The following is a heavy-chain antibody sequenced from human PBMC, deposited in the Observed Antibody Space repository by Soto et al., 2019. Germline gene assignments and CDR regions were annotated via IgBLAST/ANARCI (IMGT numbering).Heavy chain of an antibody. D-gene: IGHD4-17*01. CDR3: YAVTTSSKTFDI. V-gene: IGHV1-69*02. CDR2: IIPILGIA. CDR1: GGTFSSYT. J-gene: IGHJ3*02. Sequence: VQLVQSGAEVKKPGSSVKVSCKASGGTFSSYTISWVRQAPGQGLEWMGRIIPILGIANYAQKFQGRVTITADKSTSTAYMELSSLRSEDTAVYYCYAVTTSSKTFDIWGQGTMVTVSS.